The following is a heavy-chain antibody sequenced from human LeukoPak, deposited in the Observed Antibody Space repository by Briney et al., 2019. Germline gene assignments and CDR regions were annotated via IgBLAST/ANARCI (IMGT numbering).Heavy chain of an antibody. D-gene: IGHD4-17*01. J-gene: IGHJ3*02. Sequence: SETLSLTCTVSGGSLRSGSYYWSWTRQPPGKGLEWIGYIHYTGTTNNSPSLKSRVTISIDTSKNQFSLKLTSVTAADTAVYYCARDRDYGDSGRAFDIWGHGTMVTVAS. V-gene: IGHV4-61*01. CDR3: ARDRDYGDSGRAFDI. CDR2: IHYTGTT. CDR1: GGSLRSGSYY.